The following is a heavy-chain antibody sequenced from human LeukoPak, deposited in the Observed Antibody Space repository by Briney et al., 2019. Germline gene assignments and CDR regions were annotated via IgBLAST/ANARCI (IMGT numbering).Heavy chain of an antibody. CDR3: ASPAATRKAGINFDY. CDR2: INPNSGGT. CDR1: GYTFTGYY. J-gene: IGHJ4*02. D-gene: IGHD2-15*01. Sequence: ASVTVSCKASGYTFTGYYIHWVRQAPGQGLEWMGRINPNSGGTNYAQKFQGRVTMTRDTSISTAYMELSSLRSDDTAVYYCASPAATRKAGINFDYWGQGTLVTVSS. V-gene: IGHV1-2*06.